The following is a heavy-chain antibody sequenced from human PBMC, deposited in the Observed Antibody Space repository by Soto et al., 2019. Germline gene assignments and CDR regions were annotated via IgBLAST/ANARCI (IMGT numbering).Heavy chain of an antibody. CDR3: AKDRGTYSPWDY. CDR1: GFTFRSYA. CDR2: ISDSGANT. V-gene: IGHV3-23*01. Sequence: HPGGSLRLSCAASGFTFRSYAMSRVRQAPGKGLEWVSSISDSGANTYHADSVKGRFTISRDNSRDTLYLQMNSLRAEDTAVYYCAKDRGTYSPWDYWGQGTLVTVSS. D-gene: IGHD3-10*01. J-gene: IGHJ4*02.